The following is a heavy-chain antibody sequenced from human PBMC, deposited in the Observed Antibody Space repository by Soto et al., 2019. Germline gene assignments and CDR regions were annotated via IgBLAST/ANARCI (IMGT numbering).Heavy chain of an antibody. D-gene: IGHD6-19*01. CDR3: AREGDDGYSSGWYGNAFDI. CDR2: IIPIFGTA. V-gene: IGHV1-69*13. J-gene: IGHJ3*02. Sequence: SVKVSCKASGGTFISYAISWVRQAPGQGLEWMGGIIPIFGTANYAQKFQGRVTITADESTSTAYMELSSLRSEDTAVYYCAREGDDGYSSGWYGNAFDIWGQGTMVTVSS. CDR1: GGTFISYA.